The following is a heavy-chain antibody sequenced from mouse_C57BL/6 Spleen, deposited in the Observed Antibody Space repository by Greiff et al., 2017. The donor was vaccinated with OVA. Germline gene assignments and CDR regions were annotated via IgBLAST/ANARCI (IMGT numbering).Heavy chain of an antibody. Sequence: QVQLQQSGPELVKPGASVKISCKASGYAFSSSWMNWVKQRPGKGLEWIGRIYPGDGGTNYNGKLKGKATLTADNSSSTADMQLSSLTSEDSAVYFCARIGLYDYDPNFDYWGQGTTLTVSS. J-gene: IGHJ2*01. CDR1: GYAFSSSW. D-gene: IGHD2-4*01. CDR2: IYPGDGGT. V-gene: IGHV1-82*01. CDR3: ARIGLYDYDPNFDY.